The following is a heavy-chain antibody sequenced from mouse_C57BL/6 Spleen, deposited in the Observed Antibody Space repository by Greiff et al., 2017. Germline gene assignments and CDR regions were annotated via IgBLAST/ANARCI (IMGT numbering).Heavy chain of an antibody. CDR1: GYTFTSYW. J-gene: IGHJ2*01. V-gene: IGHV1-59*01. CDR3: ARGGRDGYYA. Sequence: LQQPGAELVRPGTSVKLSCKASGYTFTSYWMHWVKQRPGQGLEWIGVIDPSDSYTNYNQKFKGKATLTVDTSSSTAYMQLSSLTSEDSAVYYCARGGRDGYYAWGQGTTLTVSS. CDR2: IDPSDSYT. D-gene: IGHD2-3*01.